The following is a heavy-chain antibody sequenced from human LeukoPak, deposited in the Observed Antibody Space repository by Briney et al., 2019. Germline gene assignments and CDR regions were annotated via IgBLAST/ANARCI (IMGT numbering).Heavy chain of an antibody. D-gene: IGHD6-6*01. J-gene: IGHJ4*02. CDR3: AKVGIAARRGGDY. CDR1: GLAFSAYK. V-gene: IGHV3-74*01. Sequence: GGSLRLSCAASGLAFSAYKMHWVRQAPRKGLVWVSRISTDGYTTDYADFVQGRFTASRDNTKNTWSLEMNSLRAEDTAVYYCAKVGIAARRGGDYWGQGTLVTVSS. CDR2: ISTDGYTT.